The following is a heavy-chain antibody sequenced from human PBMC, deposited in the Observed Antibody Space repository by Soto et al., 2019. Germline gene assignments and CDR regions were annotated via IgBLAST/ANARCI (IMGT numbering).Heavy chain of an antibody. J-gene: IGHJ4*02. CDR3: VRDRGYSGYDN. V-gene: IGHV3-74*01. D-gene: IGHD5-12*01. Sequence: EVQLVESGGDLVQPGGSLRLSCAASGFSFNNYWMHWVRQVPGKGLVWVSRFNTDGSSTTYADSVKGRFTMSRDNAKKTLYLQLNSLRVEDTAMYYCVRDRGYSGYDNWGQGTLVTVSS. CDR1: GFSFNNYW. CDR2: FNTDGSST.